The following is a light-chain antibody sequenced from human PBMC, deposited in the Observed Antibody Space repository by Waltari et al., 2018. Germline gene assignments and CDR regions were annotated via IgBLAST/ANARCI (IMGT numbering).Light chain of an antibody. V-gene: IGLV1-44*01. J-gene: IGLJ2*01. CDR1: DSNIGRNP. Sequence: QSQLTQPPSASGTPGQTVSISCSGGDSNIGRNPVTWSQQFPGTAPKLLIYGRGQRPSGVPDRFSGSKSGTSASLVISGLLSEDEATYYCAGWDDNGNGRVIFGGGTKLTVL. CDR3: AGWDDNGNGRVI. CDR2: GRG.